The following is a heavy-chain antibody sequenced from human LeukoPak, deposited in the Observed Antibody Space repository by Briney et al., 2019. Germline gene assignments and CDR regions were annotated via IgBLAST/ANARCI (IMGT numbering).Heavy chain of an antibody. Sequence: SETLSLTCTVSGGSISSSSYYWGWIRQPPGKGLEWIGSIYYSGSTYYNPSLKSRVTISVDTSKNQFSLKLSSVTAADTAVYYCARHLAIYGDYRTGTSYYMDVWGKGTTVTISS. V-gene: IGHV4-39*07. D-gene: IGHD4-17*01. J-gene: IGHJ6*03. CDR3: ARHLAIYGDYRTGTSYYMDV. CDR1: GGSISSSSYY. CDR2: IYYSGST.